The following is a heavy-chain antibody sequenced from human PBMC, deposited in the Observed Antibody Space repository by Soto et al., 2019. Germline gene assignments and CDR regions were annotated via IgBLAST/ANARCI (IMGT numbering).Heavy chain of an antibody. CDR1: GFTFSSYG. D-gene: IGHD2-2*01. Sequence: QVQLVESGGGVVQPGRSLRLSCAASGFTFSSYGMHWVRQAPGKGLEWVAVISYDGSNKYYADSVKGRFTISRDNSKNALYLQMNSLRAEDTAVYYGAKDGERLGYCRSTSCPWRYYGMDVWGQGTTVTVSS. J-gene: IGHJ6*02. CDR2: ISYDGSNK. V-gene: IGHV3-30*18. CDR3: AKDGERLGYCRSTSCPWRYYGMDV.